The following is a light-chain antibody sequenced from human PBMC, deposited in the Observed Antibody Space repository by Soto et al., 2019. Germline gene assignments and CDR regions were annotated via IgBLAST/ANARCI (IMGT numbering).Light chain of an antibody. CDR1: QTISSL. J-gene: IGKJ1*01. CDR3: QQYNSYSRWT. CDR2: DAS. Sequence: DIQMTQSPSTLSGSVGDRVTITCRASQTISSLLSWYQQKPGKAPKLLIYDASSLESGVPSRFSGSGSGTEFTLTISSLQPDDFATYYCQQYNSYSRWTFGQGTKVDIK. V-gene: IGKV1-5*01.